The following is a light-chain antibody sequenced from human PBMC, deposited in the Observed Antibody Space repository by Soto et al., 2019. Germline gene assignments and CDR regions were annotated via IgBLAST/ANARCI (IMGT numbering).Light chain of an antibody. Sequence: QSVLTKRPSVYGAPGQRFTISCTGSSSNIGAGHDVHWYQQRPGTAPRILIYGSGKRPSGVPVRFSGAKSGTSASLAITGLQADDEADYFCQTYDSSLSGSEVFGNGTKVIVL. CDR1: SSNIGAGHD. V-gene: IGLV1-40*01. J-gene: IGLJ1*01. CDR2: GSG. CDR3: QTYDSSLSGSEV.